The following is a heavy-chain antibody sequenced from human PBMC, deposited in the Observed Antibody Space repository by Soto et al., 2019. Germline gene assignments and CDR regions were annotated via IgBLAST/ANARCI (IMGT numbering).Heavy chain of an antibody. CDR3: ARGRGLDV. CDR1: GFTFNSVW. V-gene: IGHV3-7*01. J-gene: IGHJ6*02. Sequence: PGGSLRLSCAASGFTFNSVWMTWVRQAPGKGLEWVANIKPDGSDKYYVDSVEGRFAISRDNTKNSLFLQMNSLRAEDTAVYYCARGRGLDVWGQGTTVTVSS. CDR2: IKPDGSDK.